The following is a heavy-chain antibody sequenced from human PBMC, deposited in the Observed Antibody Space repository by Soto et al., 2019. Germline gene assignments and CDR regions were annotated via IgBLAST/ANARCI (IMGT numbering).Heavy chain of an antibody. CDR2: LNPSAST. J-gene: IGHJ6*02. V-gene: IGHV4-4*07. Sequence: QVQLQESGTGLVRPSETPSLPWAVSGGSVSTHDWIWIRQSVGKGLVWIGRLNPSASTDYHPSLQGWVVMSLDTARNHFSLKLTSASAADRAVYYFARGGLAFADLMPTTIYAMDVRGQGTTVTASS. CDR3: ARGGLAFADLMPTTIYAMDV. CDR1: GGSVSTHD. D-gene: IGHD5-12*01.